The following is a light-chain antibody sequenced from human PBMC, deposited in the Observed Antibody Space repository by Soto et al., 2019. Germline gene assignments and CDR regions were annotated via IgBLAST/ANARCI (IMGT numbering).Light chain of an antibody. CDR1: QSVSRTY. CDR3: QQYGLSGT. Sequence: ENVLTQSPGTLSLSPGERATLSCRASQSVSRTYLAWYQQKPVQAPRLLIYATSSRATGIPDRFSGSGSGTDFTLTISRLEPEDFAVYYCQQYGLSGTFGLGTKFDIK. V-gene: IGKV3-20*01. CDR2: ATS. J-gene: IGKJ1*01.